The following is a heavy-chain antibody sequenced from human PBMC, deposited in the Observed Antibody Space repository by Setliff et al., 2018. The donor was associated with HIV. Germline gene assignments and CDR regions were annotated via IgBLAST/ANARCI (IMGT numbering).Heavy chain of an antibody. Sequence: GGSLRLSCAASGFSFSDYYMAWIRQAPGKGLEWISYISGTGSTIYHADSVKGRFIISRDNVKNSVYLQMNSLRVDDTAVYYCARDSSFNMDVWGKGTTVTVSS. CDR1: GFSFSDYY. CDR3: ARDSSFNMDV. CDR2: ISGTGSTI. J-gene: IGHJ6*03. V-gene: IGHV3-11*01.